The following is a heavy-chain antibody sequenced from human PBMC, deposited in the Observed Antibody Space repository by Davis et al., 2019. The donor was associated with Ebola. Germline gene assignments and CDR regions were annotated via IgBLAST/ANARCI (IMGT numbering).Heavy chain of an antibody. V-gene: IGHV1-24*01. CDR3: TRQGDSRWNLGMDV. CDR2: FDPEDGET. D-gene: IGHD1-7*01. J-gene: IGHJ6*02. CDR1: GYTLTDLS. Sequence: AASVKVSCKVSGYTLTDLSMHWVRQAPGKGLEWMGRFDPEDGETIYAQKFQGRVTKTEDTSTDTAYMELSSLRSEDTAVYYCTRQGDSRWNLGMDVWGQGTTVTVSS.